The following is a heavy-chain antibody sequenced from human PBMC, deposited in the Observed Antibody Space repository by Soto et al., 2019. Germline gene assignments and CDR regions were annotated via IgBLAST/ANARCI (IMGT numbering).Heavy chain of an antibody. CDR1: GYSFTSYW. CDR2: IYPGDSDT. V-gene: IGHV5-51*01. J-gene: IGHJ3*02. D-gene: IGHD3-22*01. Sequence: GESLKISCKGSGYSFTSYWIGWVRQMPGKGLEWMGIIYPGDSDTRYSPSFQGQVTISADKSISTAYLQWSSLKASDTAMYYCARSPRRITMIVVVPGAFDIWGQGTMVTVSS. CDR3: ARSPRRITMIVVVPGAFDI.